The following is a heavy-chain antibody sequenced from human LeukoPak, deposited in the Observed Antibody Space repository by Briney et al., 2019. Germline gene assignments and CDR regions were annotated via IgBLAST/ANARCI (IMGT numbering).Heavy chain of an antibody. CDR3: ARGGYSYGYQGAYYFDY. CDR1: GFTFSNYQ. J-gene: IGHJ4*02. CDR2: ISSSGSTI. D-gene: IGHD5-18*01. Sequence: PGGSLRLSCAASGFTFSNYQMNWVRQAPGKGLEWVSYISSSGSTIYYADSVKGRFTISRDNAKNSLYLQMNSLRAEDTAVYYCARGGYSYGYQGAYYFDYWGQGTLVTVSS. V-gene: IGHV3-48*03.